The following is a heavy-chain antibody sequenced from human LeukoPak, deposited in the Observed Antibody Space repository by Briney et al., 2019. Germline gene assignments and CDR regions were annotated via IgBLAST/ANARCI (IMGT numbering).Heavy chain of an antibody. V-gene: IGHV5-51*01. CDR2: IYPGDSDT. J-gene: IGHJ6*03. D-gene: IGHD3-22*01. CDR1: GYSFTSYW. CDR3: ARMSKLATTDCYDSSGYYHYYYYYYMDV. Sequence: GESLKISCKGSGYSFTSYWIGWVRQMPGKGLEWMGIIYPGDSDTRYSPSFQGQVTISADKSISTAYLQWSSLKASDTAMYYCARMSKLATTDCYDSSGYYHYYYYYYMDVWGKGTTVTVSS.